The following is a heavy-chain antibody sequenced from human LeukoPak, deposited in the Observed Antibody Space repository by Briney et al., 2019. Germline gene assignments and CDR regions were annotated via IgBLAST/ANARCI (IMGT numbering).Heavy chain of an antibody. J-gene: IGHJ4*02. D-gene: IGHD3-16*01. CDR1: GFTFSSYS. Sequence: GGSLRLSCAASGFTFSSYSMNWVRQAPGKGLEWVSSISSSSSYIYYADSVKGRFTISRDNAKNSLYLQMNSLRAEDTAVYYCARALGEWENEYYFDYWGQGTLVTVSS. CDR2: ISSSSSYI. V-gene: IGHV3-21*01. CDR3: ARALGEWENEYYFDY.